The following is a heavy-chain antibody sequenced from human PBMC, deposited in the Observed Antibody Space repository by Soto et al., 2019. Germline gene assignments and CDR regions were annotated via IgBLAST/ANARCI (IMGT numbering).Heavy chain of an antibody. D-gene: IGHD3-3*01. CDR2: ISYDGSNK. J-gene: IGHJ6*02. V-gene: IGHV3-30-3*01. CDR1: GFTFSSYA. Sequence: PGGSLRLSCADSGFTFSSYAMHWVRQAPSKGLEWVAVISYDGSNKYYADSVKGRFTISRDNSKNTLYLQMNSLRAEDTAVYYCAGLRGITIFGVVIPGYYGMDVWGQGTTVTVSS. CDR3: AGLRGITIFGVVIPGYYGMDV.